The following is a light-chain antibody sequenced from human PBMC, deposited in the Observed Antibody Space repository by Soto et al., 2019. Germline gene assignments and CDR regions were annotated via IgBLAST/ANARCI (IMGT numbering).Light chain of an antibody. CDR1: QSVSSY. V-gene: IGKV3-11*01. CDR3: QQRSNWPSLT. CDR2: DAS. Sequence: VLTQSPGTLSVSPGERATLSCRASQSVSSYLAWYQQKPGQAPRLLISDASNRATGIPARFSGSGSETDFTLTISSLEPEDSAVYYCQQRSNWPSLTFGGGTKVDIK. J-gene: IGKJ4*01.